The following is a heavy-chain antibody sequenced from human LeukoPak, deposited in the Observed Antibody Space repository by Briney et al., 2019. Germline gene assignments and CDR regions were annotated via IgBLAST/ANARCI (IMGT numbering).Heavy chain of an antibody. Sequence: PSETLSLTCTVSGGSISIYYWSWIRQPPGKGLVWIGYIYYSGTTNYDPSLKSRVTLSVHTSKHHFSLQLSSAAAAAPALYYCAGRLAFGGQQIFVYWGQGTLGTVSS. CDR3: AGRLAFGGQQIFVY. CDR2: IYYSGTT. J-gene: IGHJ4*02. V-gene: IGHV4-59*08. D-gene: IGHD3-10*01. CDR1: GGSISIYY.